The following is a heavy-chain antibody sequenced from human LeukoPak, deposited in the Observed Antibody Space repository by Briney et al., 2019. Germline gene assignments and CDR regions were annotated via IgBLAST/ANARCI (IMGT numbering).Heavy chain of an antibody. V-gene: IGHV4-59*01. CDR2: IYYSGST. CDR1: GGSISSYY. CDR3: ARDLPPHDY. J-gene: IGHJ4*02. Sequence: SGTLSLTCTVSGGSISSYYWSWIRQPPGKGLEWIGYIYYSGSTNYNPSLKSRVTISVDTSKNQFSLKLSSVTAADTAVYYCARDLPPHDYWGQGTLVTVSS.